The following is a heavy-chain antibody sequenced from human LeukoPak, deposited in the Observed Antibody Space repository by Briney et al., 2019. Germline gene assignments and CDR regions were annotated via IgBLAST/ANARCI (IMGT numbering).Heavy chain of an antibody. CDR2: IYHSGST. J-gene: IGHJ4*02. CDR3: ARDRGYSSGWYGAYDY. Sequence: SETLSLTCTVSGYSISSGYYWGWIRQPPGKGLEWIGSIYHSGSTYYNPSLKSRVTISVDTSKNQFSLKLSSVTAADTAVYYCARDRGYSSGWYGAYDYWGQGTPVTVSS. V-gene: IGHV4-38-2*02. CDR1: GYSISSGYY. D-gene: IGHD6-19*01.